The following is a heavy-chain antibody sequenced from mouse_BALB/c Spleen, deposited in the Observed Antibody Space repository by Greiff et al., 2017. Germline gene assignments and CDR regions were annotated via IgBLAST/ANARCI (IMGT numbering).Heavy chain of an antibody. V-gene: IGHV2-9*02. J-gene: IGHJ3*01. CDR1: GFSLTSYG. Sequence: QVQLQQSGPGLVAPSQSLSITCTVSGFSLTSYGVHWVRQPPGKGLEWLGVIWAGGSTNYNSALMSRLSISKDNSKSQVFLKMNSLQTDDTAMYYCASYRYDVRAWFAYWGQGTLVTVSA. CDR2: IWAGGST. CDR3: ASYRYDVRAWFAY. D-gene: IGHD2-14*01.